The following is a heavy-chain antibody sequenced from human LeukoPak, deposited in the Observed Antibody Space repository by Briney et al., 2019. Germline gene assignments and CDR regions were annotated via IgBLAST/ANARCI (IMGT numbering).Heavy chain of an antibody. Sequence: SGGTLRLSCAASGFTFSSYGMSWVRQAPGKGLEWVSAISGSGGSTYYADSVKGRFTISRDNSKNSLYLQMNSLRAEDTAVYYCARDGANYYGSGSYSAYFDYWGQGTLVTVSS. J-gene: IGHJ4*02. CDR3: ARDGANYYGSGSYSAYFDY. CDR1: GFTFSSYG. CDR2: ISGSGGST. D-gene: IGHD3-10*01. V-gene: IGHV3-23*01.